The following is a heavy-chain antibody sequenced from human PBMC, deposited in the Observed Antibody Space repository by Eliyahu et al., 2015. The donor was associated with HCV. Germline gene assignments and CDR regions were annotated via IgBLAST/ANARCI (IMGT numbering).Heavy chain of an antibody. Sequence: EVQLLESGGGLVQPGGSLGXSCAGTGITFXDYAMGWVRQAPGEGGEGVSGISDSGASTYFADSVKGRFTISRDNSKNTLYLQMNGLRDEDTAVYYCTKDRYCTYNKCPFDYWGQGTLVTVSA. J-gene: IGHJ4*02. CDR3: TKDRYCTYNKCPFDY. CDR2: ISDSGAST. V-gene: IGHV3-23*01. D-gene: IGHD2-8*01. CDR1: GITFXDYA.